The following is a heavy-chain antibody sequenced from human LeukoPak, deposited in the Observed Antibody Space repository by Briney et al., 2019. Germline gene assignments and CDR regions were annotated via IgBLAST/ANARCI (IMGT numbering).Heavy chain of an antibody. D-gene: IGHD2-21*01. J-gene: IGHJ4*02. CDR1: GYRFTDFH. V-gene: IGHV1-2*02. Sequence: ASVKVSCKASGYRFTDFHIHWVRQAPGQGIEWMGWINPATGMNPNSGGIYYAKKFRGRVTMTTDTSISTIYLEMSSLTIDDTAVYFCARVKKILPEFEFWGQGTLLTVSS. CDR2: INPATGMNPNSGGI. CDR3: ARVKKILPEFEF.